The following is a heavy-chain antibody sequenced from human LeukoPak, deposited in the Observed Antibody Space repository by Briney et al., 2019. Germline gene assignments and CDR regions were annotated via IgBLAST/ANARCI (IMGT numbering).Heavy chain of an antibody. D-gene: IGHD3-22*01. CDR2: VDPEDGET. CDR3: ATAVITSLGY. J-gene: IGHJ4*02. Sequence: GASVKVSCKASGGTFSNYAISWVRQAPGKGLEWMGLVDPEDGETIYAEKFQGRVTITADTSTDTAYMELSSLRSEDTAVYYCATAVITSLGYWGQGTLVTVSS. V-gene: IGHV1-69-2*01. CDR1: GGTFSNYA.